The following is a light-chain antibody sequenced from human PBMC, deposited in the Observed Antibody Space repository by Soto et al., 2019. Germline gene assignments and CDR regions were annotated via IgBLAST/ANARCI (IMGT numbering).Light chain of an antibody. CDR1: TGAVTSGYY. Sequence: QAVVTQVPSLTVSPGGTVTLTCASSTGAVTSGYYPNWFQQKAGQAPRVLIYSTSNKHSWTPARFSGSLLGGKAALTLSGVQPEDEAEYYCLLYYGGAWVFGGGTKLTVL. J-gene: IGLJ3*02. V-gene: IGLV7-43*01. CDR3: LLYYGGAWV. CDR2: STS.